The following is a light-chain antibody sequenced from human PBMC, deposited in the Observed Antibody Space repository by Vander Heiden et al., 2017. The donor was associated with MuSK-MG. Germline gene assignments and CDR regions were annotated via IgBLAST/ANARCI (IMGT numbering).Light chain of an antibody. Sequence: DIQMSQSPSSLSASVGDRVTITCRASQSISSYLNWYQQKPGKAPKLLIYAASSLQSGVPSRFSGSGSGTDFTLTISRLQPEDFATYYCQQSDSTPRTFGQWTKVEIK. CDR3: QQSDSTPRT. CDR2: AAS. J-gene: IGKJ1*01. V-gene: IGKV1-39*01. CDR1: QSISSY.